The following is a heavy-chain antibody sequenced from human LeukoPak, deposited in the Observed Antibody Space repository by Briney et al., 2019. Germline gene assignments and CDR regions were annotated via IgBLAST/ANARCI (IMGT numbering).Heavy chain of an antibody. J-gene: IGHJ4*02. D-gene: IGHD2-8*01. CDR2: ISGFNT. CDR3: AKDVCTSPRCLLYFDS. Sequence: PGGSLRLSCTASGFAFSNYAMNWVRQAPGKGLEWVSGISGFNTYYADSVRGRFTISRDNPRNVMYLQMNGLRAEDTAIYYCAKDVCTSPRCLLYFDSWGQGTPVTVSS. CDR1: GFAFSNYA. V-gene: IGHV3-23*01.